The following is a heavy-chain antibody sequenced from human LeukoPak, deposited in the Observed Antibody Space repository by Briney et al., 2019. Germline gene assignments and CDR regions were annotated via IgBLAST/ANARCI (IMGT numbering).Heavy chain of an antibody. D-gene: IGHD2-2*01. Sequence: SVKVSCKASGGTFSRYAISWVRQAPGQGPEWMGRIIPILGIANYAQKLQGRVTITADKSTSTAYMELSSLRSEDTAVYYCAGYCSSSSCQPRGYYYYYGMDVWGQGTTVTVSS. J-gene: IGHJ6*02. CDR3: AGYCSSSSCQPRGYYYYYGMDV. CDR1: GGTFSRYA. CDR2: IIPILGIA. V-gene: IGHV1-69*04.